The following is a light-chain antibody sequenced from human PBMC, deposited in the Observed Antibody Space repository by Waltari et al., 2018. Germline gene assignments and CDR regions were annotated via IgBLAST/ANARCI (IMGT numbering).Light chain of an antibody. V-gene: IGKV1-5*03. J-gene: IGKJ1*01. CDR1: QNINSW. CDR2: KAS. Sequence: DIQMTQSPSTLSASVGDTITITCRASQNINSWLAWYQQKPGEAPKLLIYKASTLETGVPSRFSGSGSGTQFTLTISSLQPDDFSTYYCQQYNDYSTFGQGTKVDIK. CDR3: QQYNDYST.